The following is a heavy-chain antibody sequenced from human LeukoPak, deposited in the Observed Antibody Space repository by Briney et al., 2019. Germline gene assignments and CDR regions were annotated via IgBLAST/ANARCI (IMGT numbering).Heavy chain of an antibody. CDR1: GYTFTGFH. CDR2: INPNSGGT. D-gene: IGHD6-19*01. Sequence: ASVKVSCKASGYTFTGFHMHWVRQAPGQGLEWMGWINPNSGGTNYAQKFQGRVTMTRDTSISTAYMELSRLRSDDTAVYYCARAAGISGWYGDNDAFDIWGQGTMVTVSS. V-gene: IGHV1-2*02. J-gene: IGHJ3*02. CDR3: ARAAGISGWYGDNDAFDI.